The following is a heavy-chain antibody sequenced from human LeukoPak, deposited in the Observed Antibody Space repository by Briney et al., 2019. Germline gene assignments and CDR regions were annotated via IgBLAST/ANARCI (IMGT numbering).Heavy chain of an antibody. J-gene: IGHJ4*02. Sequence: HPGGSLRLSCAASGFTFSSYAMSWVRQAPGKGLEWVSAISGSGGSTYYADSVKGRFTISRDNSKNTLYLQMNSLRAEDTAVYYCAKDVGDYDSSGYYIDYWGQGTLVTVSS. CDR2: ISGSGGST. CDR1: GFTFSSYA. D-gene: IGHD3-22*01. V-gene: IGHV3-23*01. CDR3: AKDVGDYDSSGYYIDY.